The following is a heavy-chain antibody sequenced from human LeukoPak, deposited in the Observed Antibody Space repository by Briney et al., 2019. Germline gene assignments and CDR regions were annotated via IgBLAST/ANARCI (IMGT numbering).Heavy chain of an antibody. Sequence: KPSETLSLTCAASGYSISSGYYWGWIRQPPGKQLARTGSTYHSGSTYYSPSLKSRVTISVDPSKNQFSLKLSSVAAADTAVYYCARAARNYYGSGSYPSPPDYWGQGTLVTVSS. CDR3: ARAARNYYGSGSYPSPPDY. CDR1: GYSISSGYY. CDR2: TYHSGST. J-gene: IGHJ4*02. V-gene: IGHV4-38-2*01. D-gene: IGHD3-10*01.